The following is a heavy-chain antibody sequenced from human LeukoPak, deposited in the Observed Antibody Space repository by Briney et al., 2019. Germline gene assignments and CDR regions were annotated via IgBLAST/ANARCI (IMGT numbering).Heavy chain of an antibody. CDR1: GGSISSYY. Sequence: SETLSLTCTVSGGSISSYYWSWIRQPPGKGLEWIGYIYYSGSTNYNPSLKSRVTISVDTSKNQFSLKLSSVTAADTAVYYCARSLGYCTNGVCFNFDYWGQGTLGTVSS. D-gene: IGHD2-8*01. J-gene: IGHJ4*02. CDR3: ARSLGYCTNGVCFNFDY. CDR2: IYYSGST. V-gene: IGHV4-59*01.